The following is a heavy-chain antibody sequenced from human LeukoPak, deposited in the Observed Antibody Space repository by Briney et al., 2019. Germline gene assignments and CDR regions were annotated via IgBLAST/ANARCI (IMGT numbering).Heavy chain of an antibody. V-gene: IGHV4-34*01. Sequence: SETLSLTCAVYGGSFSGYYWSWIRQPPGKGLEWIGEVNHSGGTNYNPSLKSRVTISVDTSKNQFSLKLSSVTAADTAVYYCARPRPNYYGSGSYYNPWGQGSLATISS. CDR2: VNHSGGT. CDR1: GGSFSGYY. J-gene: IGHJ5*02. D-gene: IGHD3-10*01. CDR3: ARPRPNYYGSGSYYNP.